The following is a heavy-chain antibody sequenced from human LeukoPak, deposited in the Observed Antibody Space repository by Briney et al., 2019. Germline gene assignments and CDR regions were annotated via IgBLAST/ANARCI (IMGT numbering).Heavy chain of an antibody. D-gene: IGHD4-17*01. V-gene: IGHV3-7*01. J-gene: IGHJ4*02. CDR2: IKQDGSEK. Sequence: GGSLRLSCAASGFTFSSYWMSWVRQAPGKGLEWVAYIKQDGSEKYYVDSEKGRFTITRDYTKNSLYLKMNSLRAEDTAVYYCARVDRTVNYFDYWGQGTLVTVSS. CDR3: ARVDRTVNYFDY. CDR1: GFTFSSYW.